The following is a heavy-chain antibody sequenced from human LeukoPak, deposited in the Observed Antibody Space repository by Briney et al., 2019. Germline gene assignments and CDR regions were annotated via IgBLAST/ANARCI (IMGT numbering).Heavy chain of an antibody. V-gene: IGHV1-2*02. D-gene: IGHD5-12*01. CDR3: AKDRYGDYEAPFHYYMDA. CDR1: GYTFSGFY. CDR2: INPNSGVT. J-gene: IGHJ6*03. Sequence: GASVKVSCKASGYTFSGFYIHWVRQAPGQGLGWMGWINPNSGVTNYAQKLQGRVTITRDTSIDTAYMQLSRLRSDDTAVYYCAKDRYGDYEAPFHYYMDAWGRGTTVTVSS.